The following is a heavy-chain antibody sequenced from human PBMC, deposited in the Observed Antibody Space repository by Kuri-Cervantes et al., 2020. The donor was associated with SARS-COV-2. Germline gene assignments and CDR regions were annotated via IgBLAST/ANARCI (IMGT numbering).Heavy chain of an antibody. CDR3: ARGLTTITLYFFDS. CDR2: ITPSGNT. V-gene: IGHV4-34*01. D-gene: IGHD4-11*01. CDR1: GGSFGGYY. J-gene: IGHJ4*02. Sequence: GSLRLSCAVSGGSFGGYYWNWIRQPPGKGLERIGEITPSGNTNYNPSLKSRVTISVDASKKQSSLKLSSVTAADTAMYYCARGLTTITLYFFDSWGQGTLVTVSS.